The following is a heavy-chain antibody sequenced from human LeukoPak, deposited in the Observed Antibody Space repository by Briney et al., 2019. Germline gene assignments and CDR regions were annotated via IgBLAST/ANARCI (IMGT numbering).Heavy chain of an antibody. Sequence: SETLSLTCTVSGGSISSYYWSWIRQPPGKGLEWIGYIYYSGSTNYNPSLKSRVTISVDTSKNQFSLKLSSVTAADTAVYYCASLTMVRGVLIDYWGQGTPVTVSS. CDR3: ASLTMVRGVLIDY. CDR1: GGSISSYY. D-gene: IGHD3-10*01. CDR2: IYYSGST. V-gene: IGHV4-59*08. J-gene: IGHJ4*02.